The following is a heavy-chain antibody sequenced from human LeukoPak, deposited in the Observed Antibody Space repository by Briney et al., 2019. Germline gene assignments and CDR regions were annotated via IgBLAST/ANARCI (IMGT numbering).Heavy chain of an antibody. V-gene: IGHV3-30*02. D-gene: IGHD3-16*02. J-gene: IGHJ4*02. CDR2: IRYDGSNK. Sequence: GGSLRLSCAASGFTFSSYGMHWVRQAPGKGLEWVAFIRYDGSNKYYTDSVKGRFTISRDNSKNILYLQMNSLRGEDTALYYCAKDGMFIGFSNAHFDYWGQGTLVTVSS. CDR3: AKDGMFIGFSNAHFDY. CDR1: GFTFSSYG.